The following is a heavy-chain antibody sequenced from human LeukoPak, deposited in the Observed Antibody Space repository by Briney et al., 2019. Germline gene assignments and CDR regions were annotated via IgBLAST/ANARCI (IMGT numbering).Heavy chain of an antibody. CDR1: GGSFSGYY. D-gene: IGHD6-13*01. V-gene: IGHV4-34*01. Sequence: PSETLSLTCAVYGGSFSGYYWSWIRQPPGKGLEWIGEINHSGSTNYNPSLKSRVTISVDTSKNQFSLKLSSVTAADTAVYYCAREKAAGIWFDPWGQGTLVTVSS. CDR3: AREKAAGIWFDP. CDR2: INHSGST. J-gene: IGHJ5*02.